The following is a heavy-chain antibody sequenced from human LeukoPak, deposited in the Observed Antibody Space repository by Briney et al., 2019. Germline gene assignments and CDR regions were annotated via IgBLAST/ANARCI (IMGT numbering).Heavy chain of an antibody. Sequence: SETLSLTCTVSGGSTSSSSYYWGWIHQPPGKGLEWIGSIYYSGSTYYNPSLKSRVTISVDTSKNQFSLKLSSVTAADTAVYYCARDCSSTSCYIYWGQGTLVTVSS. CDR2: IYYSGST. CDR3: ARDCSSTSCYIY. CDR1: GGSTSSSSYY. D-gene: IGHD2-2*02. J-gene: IGHJ4*02. V-gene: IGHV4-39*07.